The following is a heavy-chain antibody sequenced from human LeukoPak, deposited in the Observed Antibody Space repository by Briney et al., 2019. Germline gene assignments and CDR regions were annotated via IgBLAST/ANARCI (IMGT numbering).Heavy chain of an antibody. Sequence: SETLSLTCTVSGGSISSSSYYWGWIRQPPGKGLEWIGSIYYSGSTYYNPSLKSRVTISVDTSKNQFSLKLSSVTAADMAVYYCARHPALQYFTDTYYFDYWGQGTLVTVSS. CDR3: ARHPALQYFTDTYYFDY. D-gene: IGHD3-9*01. V-gene: IGHV4-39*01. J-gene: IGHJ4*02. CDR2: IYYSGST. CDR1: GGSISSSSYY.